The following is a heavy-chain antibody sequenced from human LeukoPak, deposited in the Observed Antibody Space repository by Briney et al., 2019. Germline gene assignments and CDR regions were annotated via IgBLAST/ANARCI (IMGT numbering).Heavy chain of an antibody. J-gene: IGHJ3*02. CDR2: IYYSGST. CDR3: ARPANRLELDI. V-gene: IGHV4-39*01. CDR1: GGSISSYY. Sequence: SETLSLTCTVSGGSISSYYWGWIRQPPGKGLEWIGSIYYSGSTYYNPSLKSRVTISVDTSKNQFSLKLSSVTAADTAVYYCARPANRLELDIWGQGTMVTVSS. D-gene: IGHD1-1*01.